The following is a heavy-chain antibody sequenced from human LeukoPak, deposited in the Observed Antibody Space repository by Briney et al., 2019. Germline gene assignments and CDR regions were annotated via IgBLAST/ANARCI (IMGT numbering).Heavy chain of an antibody. CDR2: ISGSGGGT. J-gene: IGHJ4*02. D-gene: IGHD6-13*01. V-gene: IGHV3-23*01. CDR1: GFAYSRYA. Sequence: GGSLRLSCAASGFAYSRYAMSWVRQAPGKGLEWVSTISGSGGGTYYADSVKGRFTISRDNSKNTLYLQMNSLRAEDTAVYYCXKRXSAGLWYFDYWGQGTLVTVSS. CDR3: XKRXSAGLWYFDY.